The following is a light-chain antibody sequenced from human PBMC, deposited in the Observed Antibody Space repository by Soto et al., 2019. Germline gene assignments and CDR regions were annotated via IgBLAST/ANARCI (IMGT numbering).Light chain of an antibody. Sequence: EIVLTQSPDTLSLSPGERATLSCRASQTVTSGYLAWYQQKPGQAPRLLIYGASNRATGIPDRFSGSGSETDFTLTISRLEPEDFAVYYCQQYSRSPRTFGQGTKVDIK. CDR1: QTVTSGY. CDR3: QQYSRSPRT. V-gene: IGKV3-20*01. CDR2: GAS. J-gene: IGKJ1*01.